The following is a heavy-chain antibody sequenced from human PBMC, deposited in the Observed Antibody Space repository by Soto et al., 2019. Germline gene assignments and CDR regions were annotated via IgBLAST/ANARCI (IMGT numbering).Heavy chain of an antibody. J-gene: IGHJ4*02. D-gene: IGHD6-13*01. CDR3: ATEAAAGRGGYFDH. Sequence: QVQLVESGGGVVQPGRSLRLSCAASGFTFSSYGMHWVRQAPGKGLEWVAVISYDGSNKYYADSVKGRFTISRDNSKNTLYLQMNSLRAEDTAVYYCATEAAAGRGGYFDHWGQGTLVTVSS. V-gene: IGHV3-30*03. CDR2: ISYDGSNK. CDR1: GFTFSSYG.